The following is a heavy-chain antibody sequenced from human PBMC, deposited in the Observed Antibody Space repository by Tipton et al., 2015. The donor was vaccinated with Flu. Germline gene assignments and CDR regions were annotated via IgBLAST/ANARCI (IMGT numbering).Heavy chain of an antibody. D-gene: IGHD2-21*02. Sequence: LRLSCAVYGESFSAYYWSWIRQPPGKGLEWIGEINHSGSTNYHPSLKSRVTISVDTSKNQFSLQLTSVTAADTAVYYCAIRDCGGACFPVYWGQGTLVTVS. CDR2: INHSGST. CDR3: AIRDCGGACFPVY. CDR1: GESFSAYY. V-gene: IGHV4-34*01. J-gene: IGHJ4*02.